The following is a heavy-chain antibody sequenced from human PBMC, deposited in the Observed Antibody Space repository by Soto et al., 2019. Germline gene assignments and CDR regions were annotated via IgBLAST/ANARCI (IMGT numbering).Heavy chain of an antibody. J-gene: IGHJ4*02. Sequence: ASVKVSCKASGGTFSSYAISWVRQAPGQGLEWMGWINPNSGGTNYAQKFQGWVTMTRDTSISTAYMELSRLRSDDTAVYYCARAAKITMVRGVPTHPFDYWGQGTLVTVSS. CDR3: ARAAKITMVRGVPTHPFDY. D-gene: IGHD3-10*01. CDR2: INPNSGGT. CDR1: GGTFSSYA. V-gene: IGHV1-2*04.